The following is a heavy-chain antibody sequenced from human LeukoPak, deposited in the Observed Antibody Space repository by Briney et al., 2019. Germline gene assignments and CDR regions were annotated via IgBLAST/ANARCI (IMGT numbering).Heavy chain of an antibody. CDR3: ARDRLVLWFGESSSFDY. CDR2: ISPYNGNT. Sequence: ASVNVSCKASDYTFTSYGISWVRQAPGQGLERMGWISPYNGNTNYAQTLQGRVTMTTATSTSTAYMERRSLRSDDTAVYYCARDRLVLWFGESSSFDYWGQGTLVTVSS. CDR1: DYTFTSYG. D-gene: IGHD3-10*01. J-gene: IGHJ4*02. V-gene: IGHV1-18*04.